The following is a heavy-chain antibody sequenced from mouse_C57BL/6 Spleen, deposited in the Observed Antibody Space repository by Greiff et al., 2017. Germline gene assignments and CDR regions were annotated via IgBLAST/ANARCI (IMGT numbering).Heavy chain of an antibody. Sequence: VKLMESGAELVKPGASVKMSCKASGYTFTNYSIGWAKQRPGHGLEWIGDIYPGGGYTNYNEKFKGKATLTADKSSSTAYMQCSSLTSEDSAIYDWGKDRSCDGDFEGWGTGTTVTVA. V-gene: IGHV1-63*01. CDR1: GYTFTNYS. CDR2: IYPGGGYT. CDR3: GKDRSCDGDFEG. D-gene: IGHD1-1*01. J-gene: IGHJ1*03.